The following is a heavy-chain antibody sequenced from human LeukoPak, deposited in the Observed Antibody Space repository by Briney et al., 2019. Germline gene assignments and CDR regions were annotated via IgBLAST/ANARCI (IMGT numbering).Heavy chain of an antibody. CDR1: GGSISSYY. CDR3: ARGIVATIMGIFDY. Sequence: SETLSLTCTVSGGSISSYYWSWIRQPPGKGLEWIGYIYYSGSTNYNPSLKSRVTISVDTSKNQFSLKLSSVTAADTAVYYCARGIVATIMGIFDYWGQGTLVTVSS. CDR2: IYYSGST. V-gene: IGHV4-59*01. D-gene: IGHD5-12*01. J-gene: IGHJ4*02.